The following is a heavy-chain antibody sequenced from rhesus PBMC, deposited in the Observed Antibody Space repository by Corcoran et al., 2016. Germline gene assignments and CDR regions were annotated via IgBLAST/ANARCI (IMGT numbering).Heavy chain of an antibody. Sequence: QLQLQESGPGLVQPSETLSVTCAFSGGSISSRSWSWFRQAPGKGLEWIGYIYGSGSSTNYNPSLKSRVTLSVDTSKNQLSLKLSSVTAADTAVYYCAREYSSIYGLDSWGQGVVVTVSS. CDR1: GGSISSRS. D-gene: IGHD4-23*01. V-gene: IGHV4-169*02. CDR2: IYGSGSST. J-gene: IGHJ6*01. CDR3: AREYSSIYGLDS.